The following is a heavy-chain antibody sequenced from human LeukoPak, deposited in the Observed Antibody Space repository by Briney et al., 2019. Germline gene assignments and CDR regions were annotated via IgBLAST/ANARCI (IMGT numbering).Heavy chain of an antibody. Sequence: GGSLRLSCAASGFSFSSYSMNWVRQAPGKGLEWVSYISSSSSSIYYADSVKGRFTISRDNAKHSLFLQMNSLRAEDTAVYYCARDIPPIAATGTDYWGQGTLVTVSS. CDR1: GFSFSSYS. J-gene: IGHJ4*02. CDR3: ARDIPPIAATGTDY. CDR2: ISSSSSSI. V-gene: IGHV3-48*01. D-gene: IGHD6-13*01.